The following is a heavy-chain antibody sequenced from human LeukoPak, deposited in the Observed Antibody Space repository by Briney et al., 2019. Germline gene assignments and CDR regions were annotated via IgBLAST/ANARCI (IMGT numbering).Heavy chain of an antibody. J-gene: IGHJ4*02. CDR3: ARDLQWLRRASVPGDY. V-gene: IGHV1-69*13. Sequence: ASVKVSCKASGGTFSSYAISWVRQAPGQGLEWMGGIIPIFGTANYAQKFQGRVTITADESTSTAYMELSSLRSEDTAVYYCARDLQWLRRASVPGDYWGQGTLVTVSS. CDR2: IIPIFGTA. D-gene: IGHD5-12*01. CDR1: GGTFSSYA.